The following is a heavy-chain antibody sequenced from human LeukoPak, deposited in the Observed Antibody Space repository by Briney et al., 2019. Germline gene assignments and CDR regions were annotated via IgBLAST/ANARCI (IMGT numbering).Heavy chain of an antibody. CDR3: ARGGYDILTGSYRVRYYFDY. D-gene: IGHD3-9*01. V-gene: IGHV1-2*02. J-gene: IGHJ4*02. Sequence: GPVKVSCKASGYTFTASYIHWVRLAPGQGLEWMGWMNPNSGDIHYAQKFQGRVTMTRDTSISTAYMDLSRLGSDDTAVYYCARGGYDILTGSYRVRYYFDYWGQGTLVTVSS. CDR2: MNPNSGDI. CDR1: GYTFTASY.